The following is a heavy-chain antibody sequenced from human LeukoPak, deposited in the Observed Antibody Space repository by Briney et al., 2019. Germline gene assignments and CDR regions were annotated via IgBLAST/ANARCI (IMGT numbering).Heavy chain of an antibody. J-gene: IGHJ4*02. CDR1: GFTFSSYS. V-gene: IGHV3-21*01. D-gene: IGHD2-15*01. CDR3: ARDGKYCSGGSCYSTHFDY. CDR2: ISSSSSYI. Sequence: GGSLRLSCAASGFTFSSYSMNWVRQAPGKGLEWVSSISSSSSYIYYADSVKGRFTISRDNAKNSLYLQMNSLRAEDTAVYYCARDGKYCSGGSCYSTHFDYWGQGTLVTVSS.